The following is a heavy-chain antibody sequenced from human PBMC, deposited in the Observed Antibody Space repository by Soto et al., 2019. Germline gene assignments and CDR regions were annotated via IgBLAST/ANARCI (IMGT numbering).Heavy chain of an antibody. CDR3: PGGVDAGVDV. Sequence: QVQLVQSGAEVTKPGASVKVSCKASGYTFTSYDINWVRQATGQGLEWMGWMGPNSGATGYAQKFQGRFTMTKDTSISTAYMELSNLRSEDTPIYYCPGGVDAGVDVWGQGSTVTVSS. V-gene: IGHV1-8*01. J-gene: IGHJ6*02. D-gene: IGHD1-1*01. CDR1: GYTFTSYD. CDR2: MGPNSGAT.